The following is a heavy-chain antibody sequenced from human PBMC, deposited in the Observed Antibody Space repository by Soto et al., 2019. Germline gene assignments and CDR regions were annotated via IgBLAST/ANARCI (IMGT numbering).Heavy chain of an antibody. J-gene: IGHJ6*03. Sequence: QVQLQESGPGLVKPSQTLSLTCTVSGGSISSGGYYWSWIRQHPGKGLEWIGYIYYSGSTYYNPSLKSRVTISVDTSKNQFSLKLSSVTAADTAVYYCASGPITIFPGRSTYYYYYMDVWGKGTTVTVSS. D-gene: IGHD3-3*01. CDR1: GGSISSGGYY. CDR2: IYYSGST. CDR3: ASGPITIFPGRSTYYYYYMDV. V-gene: IGHV4-31*03.